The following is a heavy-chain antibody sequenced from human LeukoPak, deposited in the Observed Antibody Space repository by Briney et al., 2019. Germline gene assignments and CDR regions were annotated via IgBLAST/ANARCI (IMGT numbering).Heavy chain of an antibody. V-gene: IGHV4-39*01. J-gene: IGHJ3*02. CDR3: ARQPLYSSGPNDAFDI. Sequence: SETLSLTCTVSGGSISSGDYYWGWIRQPPGKGLEWIGSIYYSGSTYYNPSLKSRVTISVDTSKNQFSLKLSSVTAADTAVYYCARQPLYSSGPNDAFDIWGQGTMVTVSS. D-gene: IGHD6-19*01. CDR2: IYYSGST. CDR1: GGSISSGDYY.